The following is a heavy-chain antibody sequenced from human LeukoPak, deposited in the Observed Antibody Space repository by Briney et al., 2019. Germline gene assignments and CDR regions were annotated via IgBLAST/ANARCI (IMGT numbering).Heavy chain of an antibody. V-gene: IGHV4-34*01. J-gene: IGHJ3*02. CDR2: INHSGST. Sequence: SETLSLTCAVYGGSFSGYYWSWIRQPPGKGLDWIGEINHSGSTNYNPPLKSRVTISVDTSKNQFSLKLSSVTAADTAVYYCAREYDILTGFASQGAFDIWGQGTMVTVSS. CDR1: GGSFSGYY. CDR3: AREYDILTGFASQGAFDI. D-gene: IGHD3-9*01.